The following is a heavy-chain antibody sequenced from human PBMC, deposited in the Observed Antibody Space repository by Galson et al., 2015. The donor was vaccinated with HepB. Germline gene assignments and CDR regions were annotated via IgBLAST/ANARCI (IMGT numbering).Heavy chain of an antibody. CDR1: GYTFTSYA. J-gene: IGHJ5*02. Sequence: SVKVSCKASGYTFTSYAVHWVPQAPGQRLEWMGWINTGNGNTKYSQKFQGRVTITRDTSASTAYMELSSLRSEDTAVYYCARVSLVPAAKTGNWFDPWGQGTLVTVSS. V-gene: IGHV1-3*04. D-gene: IGHD2-2*01. CDR3: ARVSLVPAAKTGNWFDP. CDR2: INTGNGNT.